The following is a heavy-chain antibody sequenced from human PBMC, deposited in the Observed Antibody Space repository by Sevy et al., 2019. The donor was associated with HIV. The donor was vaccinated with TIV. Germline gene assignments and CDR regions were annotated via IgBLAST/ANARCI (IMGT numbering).Heavy chain of an antibody. V-gene: IGHV6-1*01. D-gene: IGHD5-12*01. Sequence: SQTLSLTCAISGDSVSSNSAAWNWIRQSPSRGLEWLGRTYYRSKWYNDYAVSVKSRITINPDTSKNQFSLQLNSVTPEDTTVYYCARDVWLPYYYYYGMDVWGQGTTVTVSS. J-gene: IGHJ6*02. CDR3: ARDVWLPYYYYYGMDV. CDR1: GDSVSSNSAA. CDR2: TYYRSKWYN.